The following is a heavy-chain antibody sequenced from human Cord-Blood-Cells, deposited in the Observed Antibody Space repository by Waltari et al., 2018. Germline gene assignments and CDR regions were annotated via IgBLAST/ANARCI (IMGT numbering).Heavy chain of an antibody. D-gene: IGHD3-10*01. CDR3: ASYYGSGSYYNDY. CDR2: INHSGGT. J-gene: IGHJ4*02. CDR1: GGSFSGYY. V-gene: IGHV4-34*01. Sequence: QVQLQQWGAGLLKPSETLSLTCAVYGGSFSGYYWSWIRQPPGKGLEWIGEINHSGGTNYNPSLKSRVTISVDTSKNQFSLKLSSVTAADTAVYYCASYYGSGSYYNDYWGQGTLVTVSS.